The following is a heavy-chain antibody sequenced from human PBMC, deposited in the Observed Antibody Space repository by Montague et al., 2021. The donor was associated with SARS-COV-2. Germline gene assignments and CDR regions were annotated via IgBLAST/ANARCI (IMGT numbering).Heavy chain of an antibody. D-gene: IGHD2-15*01. CDR1: GDSISGFY. J-gene: IGHJ5*02. CDR3: ARPSSVYCSFASCYSAFDA. Sequence: SETLSLTCTVSGDSISGFYWSWIRQPPGKGLEWIGYINYSGSTNYNPTLKSRVTISVDTSKNQFSLKLSSVTAADTAVYYCARPSSVYCSFASCYSAFDAWGQGTLVTVSS. V-gene: IGHV4-59*13. CDR2: INYSGST.